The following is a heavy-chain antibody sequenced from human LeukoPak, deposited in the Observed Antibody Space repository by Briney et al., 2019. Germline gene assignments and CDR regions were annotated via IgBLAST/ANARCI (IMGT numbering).Heavy chain of an antibody. D-gene: IGHD3-22*01. CDR1: DGSISSGGYS. Sequence: KSSETLSLTCAVSDGSISSGGYSWSWIRQPPGKGLEWIGYIYHSGSTYYNPSLKSRVTISVDRSKNQFSLKLSSVTAADTAVYYCAAARYDSSGYPRPGFSFQHWGQGTLVTVSS. CDR2: IYHSGST. J-gene: IGHJ1*01. V-gene: IGHV4-30-2*01. CDR3: AAARYDSSGYPRPGFSFQH.